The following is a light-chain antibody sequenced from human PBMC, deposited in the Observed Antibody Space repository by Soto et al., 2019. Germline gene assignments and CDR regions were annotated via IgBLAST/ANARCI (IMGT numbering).Light chain of an antibody. J-gene: IGKJ3*01. Sequence: EIVMTQSPATLSVSPGERATLSCRASQSFRGTLAWYRQKPAQAPRLLSYAASTRATGIPARFSGSGSGTEFTLTISSLQSEDFAVYYCQQYNNWPPITFGPGTKVDIK. CDR2: AAS. CDR3: QQYNNWPPIT. CDR1: QSFRGT. V-gene: IGKV3-15*01.